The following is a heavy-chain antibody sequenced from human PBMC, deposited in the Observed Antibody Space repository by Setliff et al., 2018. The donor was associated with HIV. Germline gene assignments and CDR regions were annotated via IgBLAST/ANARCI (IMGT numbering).Heavy chain of an antibody. D-gene: IGHD3-22*01. J-gene: IGHJ4*02. CDR2: IFASGNT. CDR3: ARDRTEFVDGGYYPYYFDS. V-gene: IGHV4-38-2*02. CDR1: GNSISSGYY. Sequence: SETLSLTCVVSGNSISSGYYWGWVRQPPGKGLEWIGRIFASGNTNYNPSLKSRVTMSVDTSKNQFSLNLNSVTAADTAVYYCARDRTEFVDGGYYPYYFDSWGQGTLVTVSS.